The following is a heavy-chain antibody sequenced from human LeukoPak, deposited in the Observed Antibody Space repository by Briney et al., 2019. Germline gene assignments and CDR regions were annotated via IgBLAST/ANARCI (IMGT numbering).Heavy chain of an antibody. J-gene: IGHJ3*02. D-gene: IGHD3-22*01. V-gene: IGHV3-21*01. Sequence: GGSLRLSCAASGFTFSSYSMNWVRQAPGKGLEWVSSISSSSSYIYYADSVKGRFTISRDNAKNSLYLQMNSLRAEDTAVYYRARGVPPYYYDSSGYDAFDIWGQGTMVTVSS. CDR1: GFTFSSYS. CDR2: ISSSSSYI. CDR3: ARGVPPYYYDSSGYDAFDI.